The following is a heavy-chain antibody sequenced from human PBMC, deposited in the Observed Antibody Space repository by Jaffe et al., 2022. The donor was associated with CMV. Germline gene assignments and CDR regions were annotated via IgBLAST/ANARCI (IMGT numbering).Heavy chain of an antibody. D-gene: IGHD3-22*01. CDR3: AKGSDYYLINYYYGMDV. CDR1: GFTFSSYA. V-gene: IGHV3-23*01. J-gene: IGHJ6*02. CDR2: ISGSGGST. Sequence: EVQLLESGGGLVQPGGSLRLSCAASGFTFSSYAMSWVRQAPGKGLEWVSAISGSGGSTYYADSVKGRFTISRDNSKNTLYLQMNSLRAEDTAVYYCAKGSDYYLINYYYGMDVWGQGTTVTVSS.